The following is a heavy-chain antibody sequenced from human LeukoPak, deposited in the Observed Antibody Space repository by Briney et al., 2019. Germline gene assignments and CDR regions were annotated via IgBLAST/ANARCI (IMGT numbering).Heavy chain of an antibody. CDR3: ARVPTYYYDSSGYYFAFDI. CDR1: GYTXTSYG. Sequence: ASVKVSCKASGYTXTSYGISWVRQAPGQGLEWMGWSSAYNGNTDYAQKLQGRVTTTTDTSTSTAYMELRSLRSDDTAVYYCARVPTYYYDSSGYYFAFDIWGQGTMVTVSS. J-gene: IGHJ3*02. CDR2: SSAYNGNT. V-gene: IGHV1-18*01. D-gene: IGHD3-22*01.